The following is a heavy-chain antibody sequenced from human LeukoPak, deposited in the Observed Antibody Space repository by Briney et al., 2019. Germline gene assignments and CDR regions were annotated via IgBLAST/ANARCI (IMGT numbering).Heavy chain of an antibody. CDR3: ARDNRGYCGGDCYFDN. Sequence: PGGSLRLSCAASGFTFSSYGMHWVRQAPGKGLEWVAVISYDGSNKYYADSVKGRFTISRDNSKNTLYLQMNSLRVEDTAVYYCARDNRGYCGGDCYFDNWGQGTLVTVSS. D-gene: IGHD2-21*02. J-gene: IGHJ4*03. CDR2: ISYDGSNK. CDR1: GFTFSSYG. V-gene: IGHV3-30*03.